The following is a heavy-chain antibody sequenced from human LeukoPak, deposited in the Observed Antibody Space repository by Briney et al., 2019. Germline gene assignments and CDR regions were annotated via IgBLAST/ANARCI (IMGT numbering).Heavy chain of an antibody. CDR2: IYYTGST. CDR3: ARNTCSGGSCFLHF. J-gene: IGHJ4*02. CDR1: GGSINDYY. Sequence: SETLSLTCTVSGGSINDYYWNWIRQPPGKGLEWIGFIYYTGSTNYNPSLKGRVTISLDTSKNHFSLRLSSVTAADTAVYYCARNTCSGGSCFLHFWGQGTLVTVSS. D-gene: IGHD2-15*01. V-gene: IGHV4-59*01.